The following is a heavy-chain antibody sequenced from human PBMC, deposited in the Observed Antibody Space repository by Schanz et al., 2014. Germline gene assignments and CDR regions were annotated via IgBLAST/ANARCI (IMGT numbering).Heavy chain of an antibody. CDR1: GFTFNDYY. J-gene: IGHJ4*02. D-gene: IGHD1-26*01. Sequence: QVQLVESGGGLVKPGGSLRLSCAASGFTFNDYYMNWIRQAPGKGLEWVSYISGSDNYINYADSVKGRFTISRDNAKNSLFLLMSNLRAEDSAVYYCARGARQYSGSYSPSDYWGQGTLVTVSS. V-gene: IGHV3-11*06. CDR2: ISGSDNYI. CDR3: ARGARQYSGSYSPSDY.